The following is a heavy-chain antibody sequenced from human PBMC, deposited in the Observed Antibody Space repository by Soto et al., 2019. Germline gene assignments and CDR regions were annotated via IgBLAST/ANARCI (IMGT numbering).Heavy chain of an antibody. J-gene: IGHJ3*02. Sequence: GGSLRLSCAASGFTFSSYAMSWVRQAPGKGLEWVSAISGSGGSTYYADSVKGRFTISRDNSKNTLYLQMNSLRAEDTAVYYCAKDRAREMVAGRMDAFDIWGQGTMVTVSS. CDR3: AKDRAREMVAGRMDAFDI. V-gene: IGHV3-23*01. D-gene: IGHD2-15*01. CDR1: GFTFSSYA. CDR2: ISGSGGST.